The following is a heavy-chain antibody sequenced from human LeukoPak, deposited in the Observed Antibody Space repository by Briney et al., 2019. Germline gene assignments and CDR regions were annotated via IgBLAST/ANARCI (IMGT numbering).Heavy chain of an antibody. CDR2: INHSGSS. D-gene: IGHD2-2*02. Sequence: SETLSLTCAVYGGSFSGYYWSWIRQPPGKGLEWIGEINHSGSSNYNPSLKSRVTISVDTSKNQFSLKLSSVTAADTAVYYCASSIPRAEYFQHWGQGTLVTVSS. V-gene: IGHV4-34*01. J-gene: IGHJ1*01. CDR1: GGSFSGYY. CDR3: ASSIPRAEYFQH.